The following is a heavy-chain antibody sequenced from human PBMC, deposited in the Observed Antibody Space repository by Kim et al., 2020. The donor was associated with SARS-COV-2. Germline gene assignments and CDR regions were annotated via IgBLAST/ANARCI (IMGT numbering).Heavy chain of an antibody. J-gene: IGHJ4*02. D-gene: IGHD3-10*01. CDR3: AREGKEYYFDY. CDR2: SN. V-gene: IGHV4-31*02. Sequence: SNYCHPSLKSRITISVDTTKNQLSLKLSSVTAADTAVYYCAREGKEYYFDYWGQGTLVTVSS.